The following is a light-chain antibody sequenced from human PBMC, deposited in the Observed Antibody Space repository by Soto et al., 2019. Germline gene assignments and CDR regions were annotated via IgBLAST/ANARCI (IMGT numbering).Light chain of an antibody. V-gene: IGKV3D-20*01. CDR2: DAS. CDR3: QQYGSSPNT. Sequence: EIVLTQSPATLSLSPGERATLSCGASQSVSNNYLAWYQQKPGLAPRLLIYDASSMATGIPDRFSGSGSGTDFTLTISRLEPEDFAVYYCQQYGSSPNTFGQGTKLEIK. CDR1: QSVSNNY. J-gene: IGKJ2*01.